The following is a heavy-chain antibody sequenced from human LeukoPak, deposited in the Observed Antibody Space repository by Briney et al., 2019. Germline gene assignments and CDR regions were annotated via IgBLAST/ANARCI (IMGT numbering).Heavy chain of an antibody. CDR1: GGSISSYY. V-gene: IGHV4-4*07. J-gene: IGHJ4*02. D-gene: IGHD6-6*01. Sequence: SETLSLTCTVSGGSISSYYWSWIRQPAGKGLEWIGRIYVSGRTYYNPSLKSRVTMSVDTSKNQFSLRLTTVTAADTAVYYCARDSNLEYSSSRGLGRWGQGTLVTVSS. CDR2: IYVSGRT. CDR3: ARDSNLEYSSSRGLGR.